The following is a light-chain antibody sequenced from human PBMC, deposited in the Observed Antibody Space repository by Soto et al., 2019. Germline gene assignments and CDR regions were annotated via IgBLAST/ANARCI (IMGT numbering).Light chain of an antibody. CDR2: ETN. J-gene: IGLJ2*01. V-gene: IGLV7-46*01. Sequence: QAVVTQEPSLTVSPGGTVVLTCGSSTGTVTSGHYPYWFQQKPGQAPRTLIYETNKKLSWTAARFSGFLLGGKAALTLSGAQPEDEAEYYCLVSYSGARVFGGGTKLTVL. CDR1: TGTVTSGHY. CDR3: LVSYSGARV.